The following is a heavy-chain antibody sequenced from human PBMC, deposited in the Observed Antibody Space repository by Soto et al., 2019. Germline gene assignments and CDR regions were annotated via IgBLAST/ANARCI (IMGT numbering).Heavy chain of an antibody. J-gene: IGHJ4*02. D-gene: IGHD1-26*01. V-gene: IGHV3-13*01. CDR3: ARVYSGSYEFDY. CDR1: GFTFSSYD. Sequence: EVQLVESGGGLVQPGGSLRLSCAASGFTFSSYDMHWVRQATGKGLEWVSAIGTAGDTYYPGSVKGRFTISRENAKNSLYLQMNSLRAGDTAVYYCARVYSGSYEFDYWGQGTLVTVSS. CDR2: IGTAGDT.